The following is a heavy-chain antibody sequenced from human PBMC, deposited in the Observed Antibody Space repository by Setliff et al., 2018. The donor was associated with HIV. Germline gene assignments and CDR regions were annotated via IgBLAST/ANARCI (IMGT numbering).Heavy chain of an antibody. D-gene: IGHD5-18*01. V-gene: IGHV4-34*01. J-gene: IGHJ2*01. CDR3: ARAVNQNKAMVYTARWGWYIDL. CDR1: GASFSGYY. CDR2: INHSGDT. Sequence: SETLSLTCAVYGASFSGYYWSWIRQPPGKGPEWIGEINHSGDTNYNPSLKSRVTISVDTSKNQFSLRLSSVTAADTAVYYCARAVNQNKAMVYTARWGWYIDLWGRGTLVTVSS.